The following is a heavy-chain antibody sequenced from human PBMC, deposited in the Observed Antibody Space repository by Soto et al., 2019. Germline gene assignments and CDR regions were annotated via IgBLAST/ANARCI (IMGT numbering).Heavy chain of an antibody. CDR2: INSDGSST. D-gene: IGHD2-21*02. J-gene: IGHJ6*02. Sequence: GGSLRLSCAASGFTFSSYWMHWVRQAPGKGLVWVSRINSDGSSTSYADSVKGRFTISRDNAKNTLNLQMNSLRAEDTAVYYCASLPGVVVTAIRGGGMDVWGQGTTVTVSS. CDR3: ASLPGVVVTAIRGGGMDV. V-gene: IGHV3-74*01. CDR1: GFTFSSYW.